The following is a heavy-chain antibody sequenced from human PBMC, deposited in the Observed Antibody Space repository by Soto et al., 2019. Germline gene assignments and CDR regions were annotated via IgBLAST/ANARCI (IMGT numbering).Heavy chain of an antibody. CDR3: ARDQVPGLDAFDI. J-gene: IGHJ3*02. CDR1: GFTFSSYS. CDR2: ISRSSGNT. V-gene: IGHV3-21*01. Sequence: GGSLRLSCAASGFTFSSYSMNWVRQAPGKGLEWVSSISRSSGNTYYADSVKGRFTISRDNAKNSMYLQMNSLRAEDTAVYYCARDQVPGLDAFDIWGQGTMVTVSS.